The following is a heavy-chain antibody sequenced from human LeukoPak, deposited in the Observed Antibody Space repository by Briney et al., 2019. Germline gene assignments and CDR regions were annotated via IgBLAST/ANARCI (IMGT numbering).Heavy chain of an antibody. CDR1: GYSFTTYW. V-gene: IGHV5-10-1*01. CDR2: IDPSDSYT. Sequence: NHGESLKISCKGSGYSFTTYWISWVRQMPGKGLEWMGRIDPSDSYTNYSPSFQGHATISADKSFSTAYLQWTSLKASDTAMYYCARHAMAYGSSCDYWGQGTLVTVSS. D-gene: IGHD6-13*01. CDR3: ARHAMAYGSSCDY. J-gene: IGHJ4*02.